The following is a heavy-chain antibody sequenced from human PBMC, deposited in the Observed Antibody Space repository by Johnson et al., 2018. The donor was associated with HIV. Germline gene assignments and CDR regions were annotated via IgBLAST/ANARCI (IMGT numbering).Heavy chain of an antibody. CDR1: GFTFSSYG. Sequence: QVLLVESGGGLVQPGGSLRLSCAASGFTFSSYGMHWVRQAPGKGLEWVAFIRYDGSNKYYADSVKGRFTISRDNSKNTLYLQMNSLRAEDTAVYYCAKDRGYGGNLDAFDIWGQGTMVTVSS. D-gene: IGHD4-23*01. CDR2: IRYDGSNK. J-gene: IGHJ3*02. CDR3: AKDRGYGGNLDAFDI. V-gene: IGHV3-30*02.